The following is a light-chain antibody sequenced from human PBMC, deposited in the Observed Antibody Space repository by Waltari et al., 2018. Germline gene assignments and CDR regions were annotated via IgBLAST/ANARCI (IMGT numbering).Light chain of an antibody. V-gene: IGLV2-23*02. Sequence: QPALTQPASVSGSPGQSITLPCTGPSREVGTYNLAPWYQQYPGKAPKFIIYEVSEGPSGVSNRFSGSKSGNTASLTISGLQAEDEADYYCCSYAGGTTYVFGTGTKVTVL. CDR3: CSYAGGTTYV. J-gene: IGLJ1*01. CDR2: EVS. CDR1: SREVGTYNL.